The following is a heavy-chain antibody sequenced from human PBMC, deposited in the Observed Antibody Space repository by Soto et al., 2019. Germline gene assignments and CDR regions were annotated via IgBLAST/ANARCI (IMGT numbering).Heavy chain of an antibody. V-gene: IGHV4-31*03. CDR1: GGSISSGGYY. J-gene: IGHJ4*02. CDR3: AREGGIVGATAADY. Sequence: QVQLQESGPGLVKPSQTLSLTCTVSGGSISSGGYYWSWIRQHPGKGLERIGYIYYSGSTYYNPSSKSRVTISVDTSKNQFSLKLSSVTAADTAVYYCAREGGIVGATAADYWGQGTLVTVSS. D-gene: IGHD1-26*01. CDR2: IYYSGST.